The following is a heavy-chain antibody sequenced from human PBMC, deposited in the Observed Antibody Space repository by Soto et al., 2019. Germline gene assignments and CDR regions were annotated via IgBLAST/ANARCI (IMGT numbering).Heavy chain of an antibody. D-gene: IGHD3-9*01. J-gene: IGHJ4*02. CDR3: ARGKRGSDILTDFDH. Sequence: QVQLVQSGAEAKKPGASVKVSCKASGYTFTSYSITWVRQAPGQGLEWMGWSNAYNGNTNYAQKLQGRVTMTAETSTSTAYMELRSLTSDDTAVYYCARGKRGSDILTDFDHWGQGTLVTVSS. CDR2: SNAYNGNT. V-gene: IGHV1-18*01. CDR1: GYTFTSYS.